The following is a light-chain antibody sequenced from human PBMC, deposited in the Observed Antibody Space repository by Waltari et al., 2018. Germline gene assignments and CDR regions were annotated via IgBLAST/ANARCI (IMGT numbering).Light chain of an antibody. CDR3: QQSYTNPPA. CDR1: HNIINF. CDR2: AAS. V-gene: IGKV1-39*01. Sequence: DIQMTQSPSSLSASVGDRVTITCRASHNIINFLSWYQQNPGRAPRLLMYAASTLQSGVPARFSGSGSGTDFTLTINSLQPEDIATYYCQQSYTNPPAFAAGTKVEIK. J-gene: IGKJ4*01.